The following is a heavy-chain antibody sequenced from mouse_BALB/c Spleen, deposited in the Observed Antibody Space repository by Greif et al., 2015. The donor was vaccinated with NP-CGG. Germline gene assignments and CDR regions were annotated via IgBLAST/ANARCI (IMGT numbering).Heavy chain of an antibody. CDR3: ASTVVAYYYAMDY. J-gene: IGHJ4*01. CDR2: IDPANGNT. Sequence: EVQLQQSGAELVKPGASVKLSCTASGFNIKDTYMHWVKQRPEQGLEWIGRIDPANGNTKYDPKFQGKATITADTSSNTAYLQLSSLTSEDTAVYYCASTVVAYYYAMDYWGQGTSVTVSS. D-gene: IGHD1-1*01. CDR1: GFNIKDTY. V-gene: IGHV14-3*02.